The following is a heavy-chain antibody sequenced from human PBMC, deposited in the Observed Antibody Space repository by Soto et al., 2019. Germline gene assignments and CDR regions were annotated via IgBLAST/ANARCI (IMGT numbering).Heavy chain of an antibody. CDR1: GYSFTSYW. CDR2: IYPGDSDT. D-gene: IGHD2-21*02. Sequence: GESLKISCKGSGYSFTSYWIGWVRQMPGKGLEWMGIIYPGDSDTRYSPSFQGQVTISADKSISTAYLQWSSLKASDTAMYYCARRPAYCGGDCYSHWYFDLWGRGTLVTVSS. CDR3: ARRPAYCGGDCYSHWYFDL. V-gene: IGHV5-51*01. J-gene: IGHJ2*01.